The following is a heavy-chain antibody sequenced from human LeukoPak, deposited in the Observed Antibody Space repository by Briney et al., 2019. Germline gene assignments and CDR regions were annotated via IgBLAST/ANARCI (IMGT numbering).Heavy chain of an antibody. J-gene: IGHJ5*02. Sequence: GASVKVSCKASGYTFTGYYMHWVRQAPGQGLEWMGWINPNSGGTNFAQKFQGRVTMTRDTSICTAYMELSRLRSDDTAVYYCAREKRVAGSRGGFDPWGQGTLVTVSS. D-gene: IGHD6-19*01. CDR2: INPNSGGT. CDR1: GYTFTGYY. CDR3: AREKRVAGSRGGFDP. V-gene: IGHV1-2*02.